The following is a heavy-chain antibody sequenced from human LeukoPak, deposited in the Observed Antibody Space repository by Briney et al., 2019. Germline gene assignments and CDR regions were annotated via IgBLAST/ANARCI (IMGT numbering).Heavy chain of an antibody. CDR1: GVTSDDST. CDR3: AKDIGIVVDGGYFDY. Sequence: GGSLRLSCAASGVTSDDSTMHWVRPAPGEGLECVSLISWDGGSTYYADSVKGRFTISRDNSKNSLYLQMNSLRTEDTALYYCAKDIGIVVDGGYFDYWGQGTLVNVSS. D-gene: IGHD3-22*01. V-gene: IGHV3-43*01. J-gene: IGHJ4*02. CDR2: ISWDGGST.